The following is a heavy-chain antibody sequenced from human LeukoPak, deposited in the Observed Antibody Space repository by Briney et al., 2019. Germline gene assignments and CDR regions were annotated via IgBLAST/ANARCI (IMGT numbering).Heavy chain of an antibody. CDR1: GFTFSSYG. D-gene: IGHD6-19*01. Sequence: GRSLRLSCAASGFTFSSYGMHWVRQAPGKGLEWVAVISYDGSNKYYADSVKGRFTISRDNSKNTLYLQMNSLRADDTAVYYCARLGSGWLFDYWGQGTLVTVSS. CDR3: ARLGSGWLFDY. J-gene: IGHJ4*02. V-gene: IGHV3-30*03. CDR2: ISYDGSNK.